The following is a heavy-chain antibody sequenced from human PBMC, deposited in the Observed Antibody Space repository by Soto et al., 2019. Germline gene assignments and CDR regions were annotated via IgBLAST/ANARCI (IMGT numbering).Heavy chain of an antibody. CDR2: ISAYNGNT. CDR1: GYPFTSYG. Sequence: VKVSCKASGYPFTSYGIGWGRQAPGQGLEWMGWISAYNGNTNYAQKLQCRVTMTTDTSTSTAYMELRSLRSDDTAVYYCARLADGDYSYFDYWGQGTLVTVSS. J-gene: IGHJ4*02. CDR3: ARLADGDYSYFDY. V-gene: IGHV1-18*04. D-gene: IGHD4-17*01.